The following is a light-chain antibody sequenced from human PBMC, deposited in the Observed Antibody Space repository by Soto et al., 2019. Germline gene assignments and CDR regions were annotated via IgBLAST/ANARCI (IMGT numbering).Light chain of an antibody. CDR3: ISYTSSISLVV. CDR2: DVS. J-gene: IGLJ2*01. CDR1: SSDVGGYNY. Sequence: QSALTQPASVSGSPGQSITISCTGTSSDVGGYNYVSWYQQHPGKAPKLMIYDVSNRPSGVSNRFSGSKSGNTASLTISGLQAEDDADYYCISYTSSISLVVFGGGTKLTVL. V-gene: IGLV2-14*01.